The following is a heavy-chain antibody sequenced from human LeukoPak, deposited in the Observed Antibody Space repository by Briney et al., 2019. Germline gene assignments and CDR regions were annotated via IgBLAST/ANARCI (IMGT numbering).Heavy chain of an antibody. CDR2: INPNSGGT. V-gene: IGHV1-2*02. D-gene: IGHD3-9*01. CDR1: GYTFTRYY. CDR3: ARGYYDILTGYLARAFDI. Sequence: ASVKVSCKASGYTFTRYYMHWVRQAPGQGLEWMGWINPNSGGTNYAQKFQGRVTMTRDTSISTAYMELSRLRSDDTAVYYCARGYYDILTGYLARAFDIWGQGTMVTVSS. J-gene: IGHJ3*02.